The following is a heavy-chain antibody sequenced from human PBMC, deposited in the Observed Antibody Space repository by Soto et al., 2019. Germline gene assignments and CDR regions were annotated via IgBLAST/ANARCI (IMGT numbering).Heavy chain of an antibody. J-gene: IGHJ6*02. CDR3: TKYTYTSRYAYYGMDV. D-gene: IGHD6-13*01. CDR2: IRSKAYGGTT. V-gene: IGHV3-49*04. Sequence: PGGSLRLSCTASGFTFGDYAMSWVRQAPGKGLEWVGFIRSKAYGGTTEYAASVKGRFTISRDDSKSIAYLQMNSLKTEDTAVYYCTKYTYTSRYAYYGMDVWGHGTTVTVSS. CDR1: GFTFGDYA.